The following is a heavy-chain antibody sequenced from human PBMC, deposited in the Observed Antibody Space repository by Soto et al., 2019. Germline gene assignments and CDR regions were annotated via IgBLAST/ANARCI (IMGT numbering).Heavy chain of an antibody. V-gene: IGHV3-30*18. CDR3: AKDVVVGATTWLGDYYCYYGMDV. CDR2: ISYDGSNK. J-gene: IGHJ6*02. D-gene: IGHD1-26*01. Sequence: GGSLRLSCAASGFTFSSYGMHWVRQAPGKGLEWVAVISYDGSNKYYADSVKGRFTISRGNSKNTLYLQMNSLRAEDTAVYYCAKDVVVGATTWLGDYYCYYGMDVWGQGTTVTVSS. CDR1: GFTFSSYG.